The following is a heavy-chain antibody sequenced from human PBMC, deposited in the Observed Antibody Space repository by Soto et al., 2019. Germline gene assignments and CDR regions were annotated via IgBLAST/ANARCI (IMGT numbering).Heavy chain of an antibody. CDR2: IYSDATT. D-gene: IGHD2-2*01. J-gene: IGHJ6*02. CDR1: GGSISGYY. Sequence: SETLSLTCTVSGGSISGYYWSWVRQPAGKGLGWVGRIYSDATTNYSPSLKSRVTMSLDTSKDQFSLHLNSVTAADTAVYYCSRVGCSNSKCYTRGMDVWGQGTTVTVSS. V-gene: IGHV4-4*07. CDR3: SRVGCSNSKCYTRGMDV.